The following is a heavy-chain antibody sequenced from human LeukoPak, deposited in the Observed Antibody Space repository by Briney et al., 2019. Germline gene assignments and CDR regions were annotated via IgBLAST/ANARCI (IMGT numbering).Heavy chain of an antibody. CDR1: GFTFSSYS. D-gene: IGHD2-8*01. CDR3: ARDTRVSVYNWFDP. J-gene: IGHJ5*02. CDR2: ISSSSSYI. V-gene: IGHV3-21*01. Sequence: PGGSLRLSCAASGFTFSSYSMNRVRQAPGKGLEWVSSISSSSSYIYYADSVKGRFTISRDNAKNSLYLQMNSLRAGDTAVYYCARDTRVSVYNWFDPWGQGTLVTVSS.